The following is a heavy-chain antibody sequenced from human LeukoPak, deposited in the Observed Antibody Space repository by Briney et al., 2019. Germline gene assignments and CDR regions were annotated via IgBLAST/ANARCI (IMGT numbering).Heavy chain of an antibody. D-gene: IGHD5-12*01. Sequence: SETLSLTCAVYGGSFSGYYWSWIRQPPGKGLEWIGEINHSGSTNYNPSLKSRVTISVDRSKNQFSLKLSSVTAADTAVYYCARAIVAAYYFDYWGQGTLVTVSS. V-gene: IGHV4-34*01. CDR1: GGSFSGYY. CDR2: INHSGST. CDR3: ARAIVAAYYFDY. J-gene: IGHJ4*02.